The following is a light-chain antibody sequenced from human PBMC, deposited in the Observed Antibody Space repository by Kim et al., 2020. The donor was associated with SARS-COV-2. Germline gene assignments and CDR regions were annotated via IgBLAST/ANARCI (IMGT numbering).Light chain of an antibody. CDR2: DAS. CDR1: QDMSDY. CDR3: QQYDSLPLT. V-gene: IGKV1-33*01. Sequence: DIQMTQSPSSLSASVGDRVTITCQASQDMSDYLSWIQQKPGQAPKVLIYDASNLEVGVPSRFSGSGSGTHFRFTISSLQPEDSATYYCQQYDSLPLTFGGGTKVDIE. J-gene: IGKJ4*01.